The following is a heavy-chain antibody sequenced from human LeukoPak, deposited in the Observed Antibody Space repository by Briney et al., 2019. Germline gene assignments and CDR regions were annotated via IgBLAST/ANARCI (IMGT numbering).Heavy chain of an antibody. D-gene: IGHD7-27*01. CDR2: INAGNGNT. J-gene: IGHJ4*02. V-gene: IGHV1-3*01. CDR3: ARDTLTGDDY. Sequence: GASVKVSCKASGGTFSSYAISWVRQAPGQGLEWMGWINAGNGNTKYSQKFQGRVTITRDTSASTAYMELSSLRSEDTAVYYCARDTLTGDDYWGQGTLVTVSS. CDR1: GGTFSSYA.